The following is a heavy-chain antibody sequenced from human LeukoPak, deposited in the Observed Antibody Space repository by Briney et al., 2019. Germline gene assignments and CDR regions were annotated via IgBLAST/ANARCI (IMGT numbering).Heavy chain of an antibody. D-gene: IGHD6-13*01. CDR2: IYYSGST. V-gene: IGHV4-31*03. CDR3: AVSIAAAGTNWFDP. J-gene: IGHJ5*02. Sequence: KASQTLSLTCTVSGGSISSGGYYWSWIRQHPGEGLEWIGYIYYSGSTYYNPSLKSRVTISVDTSKNQFSLKLSSVTAADTAVYYCAVSIAAAGTNWFDPWGQGTLVTVSS. CDR1: GGSISSGGYY.